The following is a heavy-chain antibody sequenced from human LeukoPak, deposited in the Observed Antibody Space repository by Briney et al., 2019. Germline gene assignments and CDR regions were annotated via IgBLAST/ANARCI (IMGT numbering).Heavy chain of an antibody. Sequence: GGSLRLSCAASGFTFSSYWMSWVRQAPGKGLEWVANIKLDGSEKYYVDSVKGRFTISRDNAKNSLYLQMNSLRAEDTAVYYCAKDRSSRYDFWSGSFSHYYYYYMDVWGKGTTVTVSS. D-gene: IGHD3-3*01. CDR2: IKLDGSEK. J-gene: IGHJ6*03. CDR3: AKDRSSRYDFWSGSFSHYYYYYMDV. V-gene: IGHV3-7*01. CDR1: GFTFSSYW.